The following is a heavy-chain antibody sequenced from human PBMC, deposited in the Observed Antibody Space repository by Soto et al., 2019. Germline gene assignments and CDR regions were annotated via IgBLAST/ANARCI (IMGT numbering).Heavy chain of an antibody. D-gene: IGHD6-13*01. J-gene: IGHJ4*02. Sequence: GGSLRLSCTTSGFTFSSFGMHWVRQAPGKGLQWVATISFDGSDKYYADSVRGRFTISRDNAKNSLYLQMNSLRDEDTAVYYCARDLGIAGTVDYWGQGTLVTVSS. CDR1: GFTFSSFG. CDR2: ISFDGSDK. CDR3: ARDLGIAGTVDY. V-gene: IGHV3-30*03.